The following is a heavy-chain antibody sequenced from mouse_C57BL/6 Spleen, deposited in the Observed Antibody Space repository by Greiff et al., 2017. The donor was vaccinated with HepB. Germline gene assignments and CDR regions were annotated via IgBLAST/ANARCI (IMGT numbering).Heavy chain of an antibody. V-gene: IGHV1-63*01. CDR3: ARTQRDDYGQYYFDY. CDR2: IYPGGGYT. CDR1: GYTFTNYW. J-gene: IGHJ2*01. Sequence: VKLQESGAELVRPGTSVKMSCKASGYTFTNYWIGWAKQRPGHGLEWIGDIYPGGGYTNYNEKFKGKATLTADKSSSTAYMQISSLTSEDSAIYYCARTQRDDYGQYYFDYWGQGTTLTVSS. D-gene: IGHD2-4*01.